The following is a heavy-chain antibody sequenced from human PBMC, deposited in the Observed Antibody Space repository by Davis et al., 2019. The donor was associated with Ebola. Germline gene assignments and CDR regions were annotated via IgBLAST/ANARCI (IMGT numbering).Heavy chain of an antibody. D-gene: IGHD5-18*01. CDR1: GYTFTGYY. V-gene: IGHV1-3*01. J-gene: IGHJ5*02. CDR3: ARGQLWFGNWFDP. Sequence: AASVKVSCKASGYTFTGYYMHWVRQAPGQGLEWMGWISAYNGNTKYSQKFQGRVTITRDTSASTASMELNSLRSEDTAVYYGARGQLWFGNWFDPWGQGTLVTVSS. CDR2: ISAYNGNT.